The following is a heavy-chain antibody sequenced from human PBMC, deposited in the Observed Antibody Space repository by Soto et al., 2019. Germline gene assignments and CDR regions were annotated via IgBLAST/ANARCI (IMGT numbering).Heavy chain of an antibody. V-gene: IGHV3-23*01. Sequence: EVQLWESGGGLVQPGGSLRLSCAGSGFTFSSHVMSWVRQAPGKGLEWVSAISGTGGTYYADSVKGRFTISRDNSKNALYLQMSNLRDEDTAVYYCAKDRRGAYCSGGICYSPDYWGQGTLVIVSS. CDR2: ISGTGGT. CDR1: GFTFSSHV. D-gene: IGHD2-15*01. CDR3: AKDRRGAYCSGGICYSPDY. J-gene: IGHJ4*02.